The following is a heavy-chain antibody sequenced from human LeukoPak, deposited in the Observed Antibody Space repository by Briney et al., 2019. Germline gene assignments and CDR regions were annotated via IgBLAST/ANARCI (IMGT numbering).Heavy chain of an antibody. J-gene: IGHJ6*04. CDR2: IWYDGSNK. CDR3: ARDGRYCSGGSCYSHGMDV. D-gene: IGHD2-15*01. V-gene: IGHV3-33*01. CDR1: GFTFSSYG. Sequence: GRSLRLSCAASGFTFSSYGMHWVRQAPGKGLEWVAVIWYDGSNKYYADSVKGRFTISRDNSKNTLYLQRNSLRAEDTAVYYCARDGRYCSGGSCYSHGMDVWGKGTTVTVSS.